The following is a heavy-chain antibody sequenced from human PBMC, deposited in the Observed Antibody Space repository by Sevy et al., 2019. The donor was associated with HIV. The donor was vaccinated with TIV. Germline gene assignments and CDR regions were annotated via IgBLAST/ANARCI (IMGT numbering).Heavy chain of an antibody. V-gene: IGHV3-23*01. CDR1: GFTFSSYA. Sequence: GGSLRLSCAASGFTFSSYAMSWVRQAPGKGLEWVSAISGSGGSTYYADSVKGRFTISRDNSKNTLYLQMNSLRAEDTAVYYCAKCPKVLRFLEWLLYSDYWGQGTLVTVSS. J-gene: IGHJ4*02. CDR3: AKCPKVLRFLEWLLYSDY. CDR2: ISGSGGST. D-gene: IGHD3-3*01.